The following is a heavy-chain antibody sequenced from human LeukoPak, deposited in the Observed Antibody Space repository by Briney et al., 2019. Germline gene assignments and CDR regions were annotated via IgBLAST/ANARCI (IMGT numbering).Heavy chain of an antibody. V-gene: IGHV4-59*01. D-gene: IGHD5-18*01. CDR3: ARDLRSYGFDY. Sequence: SETLSLTCTVSGGSISSYYWSWIRQPPGKGLEWIGYIYYSGSTNYNPSLKSRVTISVDTSKNQFSLKLSSVTAADTAVYYCARDLRSYGFDYWGPGTLVTVSS. CDR1: GGSISSYY. CDR2: IYYSGST. J-gene: IGHJ4*02.